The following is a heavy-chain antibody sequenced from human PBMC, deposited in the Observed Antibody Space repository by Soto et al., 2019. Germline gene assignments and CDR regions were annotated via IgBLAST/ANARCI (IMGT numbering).Heavy chain of an antibody. J-gene: IGHJ3*01. D-gene: IGHD4-17*01. CDR3: ARDLRGHYGP. Sequence: GGSMRLACEGSGFNLSNFNIIWVSPAPGKGLEWVSSVSGSSSYIYYADSVKGRFTVSRDNANNLVFLQMNGLRPEDTAMYYCARDLRGHYGPWGQGTMVTVSS. V-gene: IGHV3-21*06. CDR1: GFNLSNFN. CDR2: VSGSSSYI.